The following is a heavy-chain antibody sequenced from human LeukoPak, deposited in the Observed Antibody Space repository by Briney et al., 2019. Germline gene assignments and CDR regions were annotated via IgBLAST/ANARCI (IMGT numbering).Heavy chain of an antibody. D-gene: IGHD6-13*01. Sequence: GASVKVSCKASGYTFTSYAMNWVRQAPGQGLEWMGWINTNTGNPTYAQGFTGRFVYSLDTSVSTAYLQISSLKAEDTAVYYCARDSSSWFSLPDAFDIWGQGTMVTVSS. V-gene: IGHV7-4-1*02. CDR3: ARDSSSWFSLPDAFDI. J-gene: IGHJ3*02. CDR2: INTNTGNP. CDR1: GYTFTSYA.